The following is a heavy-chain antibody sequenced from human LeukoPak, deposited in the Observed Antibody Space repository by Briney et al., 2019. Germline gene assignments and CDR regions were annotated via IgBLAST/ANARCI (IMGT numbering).Heavy chain of an antibody. Sequence: PGGSLRLSCAASGFTVSSIYMSWVRQAPGKGLEWVSVIYSGGSTYYADSVKGRFTISRDNSKNTLYLQMNSLRAEDTAVYYCAGGVVVPALYDAFDIWGQGTMVTVSS. V-gene: IGHV3-53*01. D-gene: IGHD2-2*01. CDR1: GFTVSSIY. J-gene: IGHJ3*02. CDR2: IYSGGST. CDR3: AGGVVVPALYDAFDI.